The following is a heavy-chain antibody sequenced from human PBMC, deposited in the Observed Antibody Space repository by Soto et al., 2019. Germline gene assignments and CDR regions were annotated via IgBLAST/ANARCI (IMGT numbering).Heavy chain of an antibody. Sequence: QVQLQESGPGLVKPSGTLSLTCAVSGGSISSSNWWSWVRQPPGKGLEWIGEIYHSGSTNYNPSLQGGVIVSVDKSKNKFSLQLSSVPAADTAVYCCARVAVAGTRVDYWGQGTLVTVSS. D-gene: IGHD6-19*01. V-gene: IGHV4-4*01. CDR2: IYHSGST. CDR1: GGSISSSNW. J-gene: IGHJ4*02. CDR3: ARVAVAGTRVDY.